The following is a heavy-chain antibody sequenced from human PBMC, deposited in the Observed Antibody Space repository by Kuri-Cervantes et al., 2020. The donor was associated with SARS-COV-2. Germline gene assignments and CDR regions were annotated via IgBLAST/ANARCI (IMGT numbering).Heavy chain of an antibody. J-gene: IGHJ5*02. CDR3: ARVVRGVSVHWFDP. Sequence: LSLTCAASGFTFSSYWMSWVRQAPGKGLEWVANIKQDGSEKYYVDSVKGRFTISRDNAKNSLYLQMNSLRAEDTAVNYCARVVRGVSVHWFDPWGQGTLVTVSS. V-gene: IGHV3-7*01. CDR1: GFTFSSYW. D-gene: IGHD3-10*01. CDR2: IKQDGSEK.